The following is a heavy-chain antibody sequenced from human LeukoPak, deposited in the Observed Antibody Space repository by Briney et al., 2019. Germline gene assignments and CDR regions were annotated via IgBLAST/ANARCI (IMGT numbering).Heavy chain of an antibody. CDR1: GGSISSGGYY. CDR2: IYYSGST. J-gene: IGHJ4*02. D-gene: IGHD5-18*01. V-gene: IGHV4-31*03. Sequence: SQTLSLTCTVSGGSISSGGYYWSWIRQHPGKGLEWIGYIYYSGSTYYNPSLKSRVTISVDTSKNQFSLKLNSVTAADTAMYYCARAAYNYGRFDYWGQGTLVTVSS. CDR3: ARAAYNYGRFDY.